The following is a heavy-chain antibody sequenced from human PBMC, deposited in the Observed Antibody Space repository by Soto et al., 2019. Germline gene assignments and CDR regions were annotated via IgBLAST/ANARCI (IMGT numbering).Heavy chain of an antibody. CDR2: IYYSVST. CDR1: GFSIISSSYY. D-gene: IGHD2-8*01. V-gene: IGHV4-39*01. Sequence: SETLSLTCTFSGFSIISSSYYLCFIRQPPGKWLELIVSIYYSVSTYYNPSLKSRVTISVDTSKNQFSLKLSSVTAADTAVYYCARPGLADCTNGVCYRKGHIGYYGMDVWGQGTTVTVSS. J-gene: IGHJ6*02. CDR3: ARPGLADCTNGVCYRKGHIGYYGMDV.